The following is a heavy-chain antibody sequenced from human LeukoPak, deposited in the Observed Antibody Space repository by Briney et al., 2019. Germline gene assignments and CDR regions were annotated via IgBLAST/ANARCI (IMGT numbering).Heavy chain of an antibody. CDR1: GYTFTNYA. CDR3: ARGGYSSGYYYYYYMDV. Sequence: ASVKVSCKASGYTFTNYAIHWVRQAPGQSLEWMGWINAARGNTKYSEDMQGRVTITRDTSANTAYMELSSLRFEDMAVYYCARGGYSSGYYYYYYMDVWGTGTTVTVSS. J-gene: IGHJ6*03. D-gene: IGHD5-18*01. V-gene: IGHV1-3*03. CDR2: INAARGNT.